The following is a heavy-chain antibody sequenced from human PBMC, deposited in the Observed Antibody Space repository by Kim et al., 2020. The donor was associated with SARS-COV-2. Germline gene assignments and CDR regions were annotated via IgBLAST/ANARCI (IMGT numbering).Heavy chain of an antibody. J-gene: IGHJ4*02. D-gene: IGHD7-27*01. CDR2: ISGSGGST. V-gene: IGHV3-23*01. CDR3: ASGRWLQKASNRGPDY. Sequence: GGSLRLSCAASGFTFSSYAMSWVRQAPGKGLEWVSAISGSGGSTYYADSVKGRFTISRDNSKNTLYLQMNSLRAEDTAVYYCASGRWLQKASNRGPDYWGQGTLVTVSS. CDR1: GFTFSSYA.